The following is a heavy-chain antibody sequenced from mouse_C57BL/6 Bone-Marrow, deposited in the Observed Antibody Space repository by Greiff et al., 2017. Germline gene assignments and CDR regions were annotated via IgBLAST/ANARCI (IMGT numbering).Heavy chain of an antibody. D-gene: IGHD2-4*01. V-gene: IGHV2-9-1*01. J-gene: IGHJ4*01. CDR1: GFSLTSYA. Sequence: VMLVESGPGLVAPSQSLSITCTVSGFSLTSYAISWVRQPPGKGLEWLGVIWTGGGTNYNSALKSRLSISKDNSKSQVFLKMNSLQTDDTARYYCATIYYDYDRVYYAMDYWGQGTSVTVSS. CDR3: ATIYYDYDRVYYAMDY. CDR2: IWTGGGT.